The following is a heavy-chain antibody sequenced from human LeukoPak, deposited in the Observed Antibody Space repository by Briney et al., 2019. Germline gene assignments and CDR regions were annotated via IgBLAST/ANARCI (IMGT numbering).Heavy chain of an antibody. CDR1: GFTFSSYG. J-gene: IGHJ1*01. D-gene: IGHD3-22*01. CDR3: ASGYYDSSGYYMEYFQH. CDR2: IWYDGSNK. Sequence: GGSLRLSCAASGFTFSSYGMHWVRQAPGKGLEWVAVIWYDGSNKYYADSVKGRFTISRDNSKNTLYLQMNSLRAEDTAVYYCASGYYDSSGYYMEYFQHWGQGTLVTVSS. V-gene: IGHV3-33*01.